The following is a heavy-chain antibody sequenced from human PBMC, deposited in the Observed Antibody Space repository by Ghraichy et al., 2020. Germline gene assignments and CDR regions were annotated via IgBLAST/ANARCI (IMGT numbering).Heavy chain of an antibody. CDR3: AAYTTMVRYYYYMDV. J-gene: IGHJ6*03. V-gene: IGHV4-34*01. CDR1: GGPFSAYY. D-gene: IGHD5-18*01. CDR2: INHSGRT. Sequence: SETLSLSCAVYGGPFSAYYWSWIRQPPGKGLEWIGEINHSGRTNYNPSLKSRVTISVDTSENQFSLKLSSVTAADTAVYYCAAYTTMVRYYYYMDVWGKGTTVTVSS.